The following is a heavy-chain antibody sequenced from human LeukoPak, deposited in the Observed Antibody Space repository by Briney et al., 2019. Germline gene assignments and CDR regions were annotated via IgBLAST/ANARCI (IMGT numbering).Heavy chain of an antibody. CDR3: AKDSSVWVVGAISFFDY. Sequence: GGSLRLSCAASGFTFSNYGMHWVRQAPGKGLEWVAAISYDGSTKYYADSVKGRFTSSRDNSKNTLYLQMNSLRPEDTAVSYCAKDSSVWVVGAISFFDYWGQGTLVTVSS. D-gene: IGHD1-26*01. V-gene: IGHV3-30*18. CDR2: ISYDGSTK. CDR1: GFTFSNYG. J-gene: IGHJ4*02.